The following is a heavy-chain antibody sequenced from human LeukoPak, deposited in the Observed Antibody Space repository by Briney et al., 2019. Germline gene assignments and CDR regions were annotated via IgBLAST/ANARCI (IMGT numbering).Heavy chain of an antibody. CDR2: IKQDGSER. J-gene: IGHJ4*02. CDR3: ARASRGETTFL. V-gene: IGHV3-7*01. CDR1: GFTFNSFW. Sequence: GGSLRLSCAASGFTFNSFWMSWVRQAPGKGLEWVAAIKQDGSERSYVGSVKGRFTISRDNAENSLYLQMNNLRAEDTAVYYCARASRGETTFLWGQGTLVTVSS. D-gene: IGHD4-17*01.